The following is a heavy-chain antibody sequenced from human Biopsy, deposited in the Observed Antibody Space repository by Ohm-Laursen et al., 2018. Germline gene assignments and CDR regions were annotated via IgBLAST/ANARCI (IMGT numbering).Heavy chain of an antibody. Sequence: TLSLTCAASGGSISSDYWSWIRQSPGKGLEWIGYISNRGSTNYNPSLRDRVTISVDTSKNQFSLKLSSVTAADTAVFFCARLYRLDDYWNDDPPDAFDVWGQGTRVTVSS. V-gene: IGHV4-59*01. CDR2: ISNRGST. J-gene: IGHJ3*01. CDR1: GGSISSDY. CDR3: ARLYRLDDYWNDDPPDAFDV. D-gene: IGHD3-3*01.